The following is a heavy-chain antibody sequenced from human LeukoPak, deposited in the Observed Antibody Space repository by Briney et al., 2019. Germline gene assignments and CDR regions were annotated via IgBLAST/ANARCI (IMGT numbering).Heavy chain of an antibody. Sequence: SETLSLTCTVSGGSISSSSYYWGWIRQPPGKGLEWIGSIYYTGSPYYNPSLKSRVTISVDTSQSRFSLKLSSVTAADTAVYYCARDIIPGFGELPMAVSLWGQGTLVTVSS. CDR1: GGSISSSSYY. D-gene: IGHD3-10*01. V-gene: IGHV4-39*07. CDR2: IYYTGSP. J-gene: IGHJ4*02. CDR3: ARDIIPGFGELPMAVSL.